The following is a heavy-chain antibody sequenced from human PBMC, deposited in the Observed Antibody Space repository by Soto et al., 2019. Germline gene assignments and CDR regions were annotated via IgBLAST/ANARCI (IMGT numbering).Heavy chain of an antibody. D-gene: IGHD3-16*01. CDR2: INPNSGGT. V-gene: IGHV1-2*04. CDR3: ARSVVARGGWVPTDY. CDR1: GYTFTGYY. Sequence: QVQLVQSGAEVKKPGASVKVSCKASGYTFTGYYMHWVRQAPGQGLEWMGWINPNSGGTNYAQKFQGWVTMTRDTSISTAYMELSRLRSDDTAVYYCARSVVARGGWVPTDYWGQGTLVTVSS. J-gene: IGHJ4*02.